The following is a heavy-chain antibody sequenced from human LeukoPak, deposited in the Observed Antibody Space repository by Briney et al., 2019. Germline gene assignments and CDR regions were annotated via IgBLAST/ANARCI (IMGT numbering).Heavy chain of an antibody. V-gene: IGHV1-18*01. Sequence: ASVKVSCKASGYTFTSYGISWVRQAPGQGLEWMGWISAYNGNTNYAQKLQGRVTMTTDTSTSTAYMELRSLRSDDTAVYYCAGGYGDYVTDSLDYWGQRTLVTVSS. CDR1: GYTFTSYG. CDR3: AGGYGDYVTDSLDY. J-gene: IGHJ4*02. D-gene: IGHD4-17*01. CDR2: ISAYNGNT.